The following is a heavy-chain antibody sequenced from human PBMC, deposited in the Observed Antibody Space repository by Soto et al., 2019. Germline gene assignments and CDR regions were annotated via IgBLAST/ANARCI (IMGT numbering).Heavy chain of an antibody. CDR2: INPSGGHT. D-gene: IGHD2-21*02. J-gene: IGHJ4*02. Sequence: QVQLMQSGAEVKKPGASVKVSCKASGNTFTNYYIHWVRQAPGQGLEWMGTINPSGGHTTYAQKFLGRVTXNXXXSXXTLYMELTSLRSEDTAVYYCARGGHVVVVTAAFDYWGQGTLVTVSS. CDR3: ARGGHVVVVTAAFDY. V-gene: IGHV1-46*01. CDR1: GNTFTNYY.